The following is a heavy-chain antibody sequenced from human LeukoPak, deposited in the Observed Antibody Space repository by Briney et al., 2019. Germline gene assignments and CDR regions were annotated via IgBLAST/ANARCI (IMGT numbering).Heavy chain of an antibody. Sequence: SETLSLTCTVSGGSISNYWWSWIRQPPGKGLEWIGYVFDSGGTNYNPSLKSRVTISVDTSKKQFSLKLSSVTAADTAVYYCARGYGSSWNYLDYWGHGNLVIV. CDR1: GGSISNYW. J-gene: IGHJ4*01. CDR2: VFDSGGT. CDR3: ARGYGSSWNYLDY. D-gene: IGHD6-13*01. V-gene: IGHV4-59*01.